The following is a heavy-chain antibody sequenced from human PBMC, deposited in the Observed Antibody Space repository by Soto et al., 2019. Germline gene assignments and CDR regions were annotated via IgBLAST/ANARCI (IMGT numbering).Heavy chain of an antibody. J-gene: IGHJ6*02. V-gene: IGHV1-3*01. CDR3: AREGIPSSLYGMDV. D-gene: IGHD6-13*01. Sequence: QVQLVQSGAEVKNPGASVKVSCKASGYTFTSYAMHWVRQAPGKRLEWMGWINAVNGNTKYSQKFQGRVTITRDTSASRGYIELSSLRSEDTAVYYCAREGIPSSLYGMDVWGQGTTVTVSS. CDR1: GYTFTSYA. CDR2: INAVNGNT.